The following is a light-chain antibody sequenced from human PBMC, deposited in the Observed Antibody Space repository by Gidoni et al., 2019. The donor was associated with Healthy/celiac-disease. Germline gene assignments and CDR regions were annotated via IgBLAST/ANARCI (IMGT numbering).Light chain of an antibody. J-gene: IGLJ2*01. CDR3: SSYTSSSTLEDVV. CDR2: DVS. Sequence: QSALTQPASVSGSPGQSLTISCPGTSSDVGGYNYVSWYQQHPGKAPKLMIYDVSNRPPGVSNRFSGSKSGNTASLTISGRQAEDEADYYCSSYTSSSTLEDVVFGGGTKLTVL. V-gene: IGLV2-14*01. CDR1: SSDVGGYNY.